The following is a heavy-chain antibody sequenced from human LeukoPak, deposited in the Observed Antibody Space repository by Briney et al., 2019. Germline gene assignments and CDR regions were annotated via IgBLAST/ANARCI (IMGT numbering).Heavy chain of an antibody. CDR1: GYTFTGYY. V-gene: IGHV1-2*06. J-gene: IGHJ1*01. CDR3: ATGGVAYSSSWYYSQH. D-gene: IGHD6-13*01. Sequence: ASVKVSCKTSGYTFTGYYMNWVRQAPGQGLEWMGRINPNSGATNYAQNFQGRVTMTRDTSISTVYMELSGLRSGDTAVYYCATGGVAYSSSWYYSQHWGQGTLVTVSS. CDR2: INPNSGAT.